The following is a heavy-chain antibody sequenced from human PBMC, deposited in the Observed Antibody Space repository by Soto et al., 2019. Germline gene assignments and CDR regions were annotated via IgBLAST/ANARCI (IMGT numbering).Heavy chain of an antibody. CDR3: ARDRSRGHSGYDTGPWFDP. CDR1: GGTFSSYA. Sequence: QVQLVQSGAEVKKPGSSVKVSCKASGGTFSSYAISWVRQAPGQGLEWMGGIIPIFGTANYAQKFQGRVTITADESTSTAYMELSSLRSEDTAVYYCARDRSRGHSGYDTGPWFDPWGQGTLVTVSS. V-gene: IGHV1-69*01. J-gene: IGHJ5*02. D-gene: IGHD5-12*01. CDR2: IIPIFGTA.